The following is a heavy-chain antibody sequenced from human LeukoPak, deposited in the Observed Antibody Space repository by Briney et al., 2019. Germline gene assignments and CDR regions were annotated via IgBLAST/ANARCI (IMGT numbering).Heavy chain of an antibody. J-gene: IGHJ6*03. V-gene: IGHV3-20*04. CDR1: GFTFDDYG. CDR2: INWNGGST. D-gene: IGHD3-10*01. CDR3: ARGRGRRDYYYYYMDV. Sequence: GGSLRLSCAASGFTFDDYGMSWVRQAPGKGLEWVSGINWNGGSTGYADSVKGRFTISRDNAKNSLYLQMNSLRAEDTALYYCARGRGRRDYYYYYMDVWGKGTTVTVSS.